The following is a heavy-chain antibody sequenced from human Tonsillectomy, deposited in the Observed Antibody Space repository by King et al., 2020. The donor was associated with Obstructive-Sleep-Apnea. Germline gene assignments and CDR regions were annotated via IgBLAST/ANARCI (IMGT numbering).Heavy chain of an antibody. D-gene: IGHD6-13*01. Sequence: VQLVESGGGLVQPGRSLRLSCAASGITFSSYAMTWVRQAPGKGLEWVSVIGGSGASTYYADSVQGRFTISRDNSKNTRYLQMNSLRAEDTAVYYCAKGPAQQLVPNYFDYWGQGTLVTVSS. CDR3: AKGPAQQLVPNYFDY. J-gene: IGHJ4*02. CDR2: IGGSGAST. CDR1: GITFSSYA. V-gene: IGHV3-23*04.